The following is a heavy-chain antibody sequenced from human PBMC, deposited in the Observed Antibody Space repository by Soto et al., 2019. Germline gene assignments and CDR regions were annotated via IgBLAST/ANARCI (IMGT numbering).Heavy chain of an antibody. J-gene: IGHJ4*02. V-gene: IGHV1-18*01. CDR2: ISAYNGNT. D-gene: IGHD6-19*01. CDR3: ARGGGVAVAGTSDFDY. CDR1: GYTFTSYG. Sequence: ASVKVSCKASGYTFTSYGISWVLQAPVQVLEWMGWISAYNGNTNYAQKLQGRVTMTTDTSTSTAYMELRSLRSDDTAVYYCARGGGVAVAGTSDFDYWGQGTLVTVSS.